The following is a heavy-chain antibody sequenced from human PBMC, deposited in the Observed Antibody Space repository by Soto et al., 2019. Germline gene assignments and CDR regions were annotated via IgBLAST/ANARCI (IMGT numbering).Heavy chain of an antibody. CDR3: ARRDSDSFYCSSTSCFDPFDY. CDR1: GGTFSSYA. V-gene: IGHV1-69*06. Sequence: GASVKVSCQASGGTFSSYAISWVRQAPGQGLEWMGGIIPIFGTANYAQKFQGRVTITADKSTSTAYMELSSLRSEDTAVYYCARRDSDSFYCSSTSCFDPFDYWGQGTLVTVSS. D-gene: IGHD2-2*01. CDR2: IIPIFGTA. J-gene: IGHJ4*02.